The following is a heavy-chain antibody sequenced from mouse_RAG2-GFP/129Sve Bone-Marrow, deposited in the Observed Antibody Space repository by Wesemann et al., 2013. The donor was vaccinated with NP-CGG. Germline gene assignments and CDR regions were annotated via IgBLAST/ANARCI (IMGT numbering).Heavy chain of an antibody. D-gene: IGHD1-1*01. J-gene: IGHJ2*01. Sequence: NNGGTSYNQKFKGKATLTVNKSSSTAYMELRSLTSEDSAVYYCARSAYGSSYYFDYWGQGTTLTVSS. V-gene: IGHV1-22*01. CDR3: ARSAYGSSYYFDY. CDR2: NNGGT.